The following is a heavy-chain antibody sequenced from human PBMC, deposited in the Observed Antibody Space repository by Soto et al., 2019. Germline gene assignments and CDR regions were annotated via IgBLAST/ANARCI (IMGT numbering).Heavy chain of an antibody. CDR1: GFTFSSYG. CDR2: ISYDGSNK. D-gene: IGHD2-15*01. CDR3: AKETYSGPLDY. J-gene: IGHJ4*02. Sequence: QVQLVESGGGVVQPGRSLRLSCAASGFTFSSYGMHWVRQATGKGLEWVAVISYDGSNKYYADSVKGRFTISRDNSKNTLYLQVNSLRAEDTAVYYCAKETYSGPLDYWGQGTLVTVSS. V-gene: IGHV3-30*18.